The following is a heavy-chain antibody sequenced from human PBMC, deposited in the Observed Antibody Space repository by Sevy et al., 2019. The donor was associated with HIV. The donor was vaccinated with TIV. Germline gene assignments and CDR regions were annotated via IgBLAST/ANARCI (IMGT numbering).Heavy chain of an antibody. V-gene: IGHV3-23*01. CDR3: VKGGSISATGNDAFDI. CDR2: IHNSGDTT. D-gene: IGHD6-13*01. Sequence: GGSLRLSCAASGFTFSNYGMNWVRQAPGKGLEWVSVIHNSGDTTYYADSVKGRFTISRDNSENTLYLQMNSLRAEDTAVYYCVKGGSISATGNDAFDIWGQWTMVTVSS. J-gene: IGHJ3*02. CDR1: GFTFSNYG.